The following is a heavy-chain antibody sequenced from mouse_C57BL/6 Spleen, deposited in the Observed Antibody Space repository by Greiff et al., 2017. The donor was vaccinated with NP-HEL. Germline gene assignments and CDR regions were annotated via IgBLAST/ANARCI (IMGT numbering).Heavy chain of an antibody. CDR1: GYTFTSYW. V-gene: IGHV1-52*01. J-gene: IGHJ1*03. CDR3: ARGWLLRGYFDV. Sequence: QVHVKQPGAELVRPGSSVKLSCKASGYTFTSYWMHWVKQRPIQGLEWIGNIDPSDSETHYNQKFKDKATLTVDKSSSTAYMQLSSLTSEDSAVYYCARGWLLRGYFDVWGTGTTVTVSS. D-gene: IGHD2-3*01. CDR2: IDPSDSET.